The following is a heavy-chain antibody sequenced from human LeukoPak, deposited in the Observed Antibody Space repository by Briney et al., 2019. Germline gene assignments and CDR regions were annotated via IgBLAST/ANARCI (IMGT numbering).Heavy chain of an antibody. CDR2: ISGSGGST. J-gene: IGHJ4*02. CDR3: AKDPATYYDFWSGYFDY. D-gene: IGHD3-3*01. CDR1: GFTFSSYA. V-gene: IGHV3-23*01. Sequence: GGSLRLSCAASGFTFSSYAMSWVRQAPGKGLEWVSAISGSGGSTYYADSVKGRFTISRDNSKNTLYLQMNSLRAEDTAVYYCAKDPATYYDFWSGYFDYWGQGTLVTVSS.